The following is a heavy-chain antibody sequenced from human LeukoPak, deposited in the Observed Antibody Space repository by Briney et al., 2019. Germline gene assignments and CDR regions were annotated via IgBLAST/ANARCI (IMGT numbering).Heavy chain of an antibody. V-gene: IGHV7-4-1*02. CDR1: GYTFTSYA. Sequence: ASVKVSCKASGYTFTSYAMHWVRQAPGQGLEWMGWINTNTGNPTYAQGFTGRFVFSLDTSVSTAYLQISSLKAEDTAVYYCAMSNTYYYDSSGPYYFDYWGQGTLVTVSS. D-gene: IGHD3-22*01. J-gene: IGHJ4*02. CDR3: AMSNTYYYDSSGPYYFDY. CDR2: INTNTGNP.